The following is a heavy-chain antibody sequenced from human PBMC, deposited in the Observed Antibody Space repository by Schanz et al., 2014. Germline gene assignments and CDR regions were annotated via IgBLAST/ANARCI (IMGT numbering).Heavy chain of an antibody. Sequence: VQMVESGGGVVQPGRSLRLSCAASGFTFSSYSMNWVRQAPGKGLEWVSSISSSSSYIYYADSVKGRFTISRDNAKISLYLQMNSLRVEDTAVYYCARDTSYGMDVWGQGTTVAVSS. CDR3: ARDTSYGMDV. CDR2: ISSSSSYI. CDR1: GFTFSSYS. J-gene: IGHJ6*02. V-gene: IGHV3-21*01.